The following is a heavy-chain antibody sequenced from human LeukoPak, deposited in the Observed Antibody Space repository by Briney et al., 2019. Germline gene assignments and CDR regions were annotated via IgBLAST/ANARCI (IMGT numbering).Heavy chain of an antibody. CDR2: ISSSGSTT. CDR3: ARGGAVAGLF. Sequence: GGSLRLSRAASGFTFSSYEMNWVRQAPGKGLEWVSYISSSGSTTYYADSVKGRFTISRDNAKNSLYLQMNSLRGEDTAVYYCARGGAVAGLFWGQGTLVTVSS. V-gene: IGHV3-48*03. D-gene: IGHD6-19*01. J-gene: IGHJ4*02. CDR1: GFTFSSYE.